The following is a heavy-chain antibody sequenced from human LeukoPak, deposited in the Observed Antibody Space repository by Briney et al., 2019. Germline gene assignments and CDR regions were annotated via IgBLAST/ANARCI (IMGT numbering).Heavy chain of an antibody. J-gene: IGHJ4*02. V-gene: IGHV1-2*02. CDR1: GYTFTSYD. CDR3: ARYGDGYNLDY. Sequence: ASVKVSCKASGYTFTSYDINWVRQATGQGLEWMGWMNPNSGGTNYAQKFQGRVTMTRDTSISTAYMELSRLRSDDTAVYYCARYGDGYNLDYWGQGTLVTVSS. D-gene: IGHD5-24*01. CDR2: MNPNSGGT.